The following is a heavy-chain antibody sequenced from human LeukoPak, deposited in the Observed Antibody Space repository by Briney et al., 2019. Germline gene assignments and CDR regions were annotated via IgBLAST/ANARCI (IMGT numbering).Heavy chain of an antibody. Sequence: GGSLRLSCSASGFTFSSYAMTWVRQAPGKGLEWVSTVSSSDSSSYYADSVKGRFTISRDNSKNTLYLQMNSLRAEDTAVYCCAKGRGYCSGGSCYSDYWGQGTLVTVSS. J-gene: IGHJ4*02. V-gene: IGHV3-23*01. CDR1: GFTFSSYA. CDR2: VSSSDSSS. D-gene: IGHD2-15*01. CDR3: AKGRGYCSGGSCYSDY.